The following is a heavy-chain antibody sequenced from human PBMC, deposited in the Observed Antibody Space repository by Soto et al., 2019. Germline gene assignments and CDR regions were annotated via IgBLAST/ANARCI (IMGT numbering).Heavy chain of an antibody. J-gene: IGHJ4*02. Sequence: GSLRLSCPASGFTFNTHWMHWVRQAPGKGVVWVSRIYFDGITTNYADSVKGRLTVSRDNAKNTVYLHVNTLRDEDTAVYYCARGGAMGVDYWGQGTLVTVSS. CDR3: ARGGAMGVDY. D-gene: IGHD1-26*01. V-gene: IGHV3-74*01. CDR2: IYFDGITT. CDR1: GFTFNTHW.